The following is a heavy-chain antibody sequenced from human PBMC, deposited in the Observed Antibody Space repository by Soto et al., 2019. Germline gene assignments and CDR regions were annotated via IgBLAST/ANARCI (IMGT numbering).Heavy chain of an antibody. CDR2: ISAYNGNT. CDR1: GYTDNTYG. CDR3: ATVNPYYYFDL. Sequence: QVQLVQSGTEVKKPGASVKVSCKASGYTDNTYGITWVRQAPGQGLEWMGWISAYNGNTNYAQKFQGRGTMTADTSTSTGYMELRSLTSDDTAVYYCATVNPYYYFDLWGRGTLVTVSS. J-gene: IGHJ2*01. V-gene: IGHV1-18*01. D-gene: IGHD4-17*01.